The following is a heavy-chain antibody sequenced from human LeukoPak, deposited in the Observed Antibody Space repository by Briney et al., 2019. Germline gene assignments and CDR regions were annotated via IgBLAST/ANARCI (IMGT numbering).Heavy chain of an antibody. CDR2: ISSSGSYI. Sequence: GGSLRLSCAASGFTFSGYSMNWVRQAPGKGLEWVSSISSSGSYIYYADSVKGRFTISRDNAKNSLYLQMNSLRAEDTAVYYCAKLRRWLPNNWFDPWGQGTLVTVSS. CDR1: GFTFSGYS. D-gene: IGHD5-24*01. J-gene: IGHJ5*02. V-gene: IGHV3-21*04. CDR3: AKLRRWLPNNWFDP.